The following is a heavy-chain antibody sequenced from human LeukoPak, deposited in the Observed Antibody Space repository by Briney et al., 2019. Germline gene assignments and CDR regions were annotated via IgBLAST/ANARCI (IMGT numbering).Heavy chain of an antibody. J-gene: IGHJ3*02. CDR1: GYTFTGYY. D-gene: IGHD3-9*01. CDR3: ARGYYDILTGYYSGQGFDAFDI. V-gene: IGHV1-2*02. Sequence: GASVKVSCKASGYTFTGYYMHWVRQAPGQGLEWMGWINPNSGGTNYAQKFQGSVTMTRDTSISTAYMELGRLRYDDTAVYYCARGYYDILTGYYSGQGFDAFDIWGQGTMVTVSS. CDR2: INPNSGGT.